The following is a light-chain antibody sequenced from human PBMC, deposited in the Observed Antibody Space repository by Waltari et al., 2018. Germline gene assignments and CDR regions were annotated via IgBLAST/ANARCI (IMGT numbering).Light chain of an antibody. V-gene: IGLV2-14*01. CDR1: SSDVGGYNY. J-gene: IGLJ1*01. Sequence: QSALPQPASVSGSPGQSITISCTGTSSDVGGYNYVSWYQQLPGKTPKLIIYDVNNRPSGISNRFSGSKSGSTASLTISGLQPEDEADYYCTSYSSGSTYVFGTGTKVTVL. CDR3: TSYSSGSTYV. CDR2: DVN.